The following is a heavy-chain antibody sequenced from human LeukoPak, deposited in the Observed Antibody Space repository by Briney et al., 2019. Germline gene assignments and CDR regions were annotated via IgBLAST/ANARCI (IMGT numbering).Heavy chain of an antibody. CDR3: ARVVAAGSLDGYYYYGMDV. Sequence: SVKVSCKASGGTFSSYAISWVRQAPGQGLEWMGRIIPILGIANYAQKFRGRVTITADKSTSTAYMELSSLRSEDTAVYYCARVVAAGSLDGYYYYGMDVWGQGTTVTVS. D-gene: IGHD6-13*01. CDR2: IIPILGIA. J-gene: IGHJ6*02. CDR1: GGTFSSYA. V-gene: IGHV1-69*04.